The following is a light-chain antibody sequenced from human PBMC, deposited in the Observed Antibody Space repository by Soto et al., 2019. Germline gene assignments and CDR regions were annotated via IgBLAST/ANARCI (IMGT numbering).Light chain of an antibody. V-gene: IGLV2-23*01. CDR3: CSYAGSSSATWV. Sequence: QSALTQPASVSGSPGQSITIAWTGTRSDVGTYDLVSWYQQHPGKAPKLMIYEGNKRPSGVSNRFSGSKSGNTVSLTISGLQAEDEADYYCCSYAGSSSATWVFGGGTKLTVL. CDR1: RSDVGTYDL. J-gene: IGLJ3*02. CDR2: EGN.